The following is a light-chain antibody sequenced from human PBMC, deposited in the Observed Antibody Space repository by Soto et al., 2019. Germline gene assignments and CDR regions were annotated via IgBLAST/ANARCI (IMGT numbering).Light chain of an antibody. CDR3: QSYDSSLSGSKVV. V-gene: IGLV2-8*01. Sequence: QSVLTQPPSASGSPGQSVTISCTGTSSDVGGYNYVSWYQQHPGKAPKLMIYEVNKRPSGVPDRFSGSKSGNTASLTVSGLQAEDEADYYCQSYDSSLSGSKVVFGGGTKLTVL. CDR1: SSDVGGYNY. CDR2: EVN. J-gene: IGLJ2*01.